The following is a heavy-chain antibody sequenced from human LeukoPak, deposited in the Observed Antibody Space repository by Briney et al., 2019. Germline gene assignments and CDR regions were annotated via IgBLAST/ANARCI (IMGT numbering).Heavy chain of an antibody. CDR3: ARGPPPRYSSGWYGWYFDL. D-gene: IGHD6-19*01. V-gene: IGHV1-46*01. CDR2: INPSGGST. Sequence: ASVKVSCEASGYTFTSYYMHWVRQAPGQGLEWMGIINPSGGSTSYAQKFQGRVTMTRDTSTSTAYMELSSLRSEDTAVYYCARGPPPRYSSGWYGWYFDLWGRGTLVTVSS. CDR1: GYTFTSYY. J-gene: IGHJ2*01.